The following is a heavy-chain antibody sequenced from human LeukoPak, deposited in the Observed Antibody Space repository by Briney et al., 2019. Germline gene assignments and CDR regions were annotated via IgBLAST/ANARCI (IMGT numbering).Heavy chain of an antibody. CDR2: TYYSGST. CDR1: GGSVSSYY. CDR3: ARYQLSSGWYDYFDS. V-gene: IGHV4-59*02. D-gene: IGHD6-19*01. Sequence: PSETLSLTCTVSGGSVSSYYWSWIRQPPGKGLEWIGYTYYSGSTNYNPSLKSRVTISVDTSKNQFTLKVSSVTAADTAAYDCARYQLSSGWYDYFDSWGQGTLVTVSS. J-gene: IGHJ4*02.